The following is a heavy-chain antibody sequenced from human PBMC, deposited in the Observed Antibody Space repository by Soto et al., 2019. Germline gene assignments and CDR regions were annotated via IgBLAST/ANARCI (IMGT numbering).Heavy chain of an antibody. D-gene: IGHD6-13*01. Sequence: QVQLVQSGAEVKKPGASVKVSCKASGYTFTGYYMHWVRQAPGQGLEWMGWINPNSGGTNYAQKFQGRVTMTRDTSISTAYMELSRLRSDDTAVYYCARDRIAAAGEGNWFDPWGQGTLVTVSS. V-gene: IGHV1-2*02. J-gene: IGHJ5*02. CDR2: INPNSGGT. CDR3: ARDRIAAAGEGNWFDP. CDR1: GYTFTGYY.